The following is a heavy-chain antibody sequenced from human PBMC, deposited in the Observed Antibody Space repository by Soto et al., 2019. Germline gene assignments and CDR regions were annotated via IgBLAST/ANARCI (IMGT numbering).Heavy chain of an antibody. J-gene: IGHJ5*02. D-gene: IGHD2-21*02. CDR3: ARHPSDFWFDP. Sequence: PSATLSLTCIVSGDSISSSPYYWGWIRQPPGKGLEWIGTIYFTGSTYYNPSLKSRVTVSVDTSKNQFSLKLSSVTAADTAVYYCARHPSDFWFDPWGQGTLVTISS. CDR1: GDSISSSPYY. V-gene: IGHV4-39*01. CDR2: IYFTGST.